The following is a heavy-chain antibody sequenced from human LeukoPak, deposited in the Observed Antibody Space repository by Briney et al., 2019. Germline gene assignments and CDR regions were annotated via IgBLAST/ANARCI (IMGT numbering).Heavy chain of an antibody. CDR1: GYSISSGYF. CDR3: ACYYYDSSGYYSHAFDI. CDR2: IYHSGST. Sequence: SETLSLTCTVSGYSISSGYFWGWIRQPPGKGLEWLGSIYHSGSTYCNPSLKSRVTISVDTSKNQFSLKLSSVTAADTAVYYCACYYYDSSGYYSHAFDIWGQGTMVTVSS. J-gene: IGHJ3*02. D-gene: IGHD3-22*01. V-gene: IGHV4-38-2*02.